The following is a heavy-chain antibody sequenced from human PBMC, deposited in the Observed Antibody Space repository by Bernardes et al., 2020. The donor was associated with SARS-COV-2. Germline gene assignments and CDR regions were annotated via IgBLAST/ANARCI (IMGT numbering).Heavy chain of an antibody. CDR2: IYTSGST. CDR1: GGSISSGSYY. D-gene: IGHD6-19*01. CDR3: ARAPDSSGWYGIGGFDY. Sequence: SETLYLTCTVSGGSISSGSYYWSWIRQPAGKGLEWIGRIYTSGSTNYNPSLKSRVTISVDTSKNQFSLKLSSVTAADTAVYYCARAPDSSGWYGIGGFDYWGQGTLVTVSS. V-gene: IGHV4-61*02. J-gene: IGHJ4*02.